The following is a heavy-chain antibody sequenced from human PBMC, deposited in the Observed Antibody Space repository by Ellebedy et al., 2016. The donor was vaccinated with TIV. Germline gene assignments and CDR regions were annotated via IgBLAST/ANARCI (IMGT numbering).Heavy chain of an antibody. V-gene: IGHV1-46*01. J-gene: IGHJ4*02. CDR2: INPLGGGT. Sequence: AASVKVSCKAYGYIFTSNYLYWVRQPPGQGLQWMGVINPLGGGTRYAEKLQGRFTMPRDTSTSTVYMELSSLKSADTAIYYCGAIGSSGYLDYWGQGSLVTVSS. CDR3: GAIGSSGYLDY. D-gene: IGHD3-22*01. CDR1: GYIFTSNY.